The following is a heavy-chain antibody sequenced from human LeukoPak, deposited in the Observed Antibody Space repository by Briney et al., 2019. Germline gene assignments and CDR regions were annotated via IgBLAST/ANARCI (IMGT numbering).Heavy chain of an antibody. D-gene: IGHD6-13*01. J-gene: IGHJ4*02. CDR2: ISGSGGST. CDR1: GFTFSSYA. V-gene: IGHV3-23*01. CDR3: AKDQFSSSWNGGDY. Sequence: GGSLRLSCAASGFTFSSYAMGWVRQAPGKGLEWVSAISGSGGSTYYADSVKGRFTISRDNSKNTLYLQMNSLRAEDTVVYYCAKDQFSSSWNGGDYWGRGTLVTVSS.